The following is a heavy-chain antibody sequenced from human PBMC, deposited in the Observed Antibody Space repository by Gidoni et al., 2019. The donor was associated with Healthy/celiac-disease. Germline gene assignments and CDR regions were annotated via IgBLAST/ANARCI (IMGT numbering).Heavy chain of an antibody. Sequence: EVQLVEPGGGLVQPGSPLRLSWAASGFTFDDYAMHWVRQAPGKGLEWVSGISWNSGSIGYADSVKGRFTISRDNAKNSLYLQMNSLRAEDTALYYCAKDNGWGAVDYWGQGTLVTVSS. CDR2: ISWNSGSI. D-gene: IGHD1-26*01. V-gene: IGHV3-9*01. CDR3: AKDNGWGAVDY. CDR1: GFTFDDYA. J-gene: IGHJ4*02.